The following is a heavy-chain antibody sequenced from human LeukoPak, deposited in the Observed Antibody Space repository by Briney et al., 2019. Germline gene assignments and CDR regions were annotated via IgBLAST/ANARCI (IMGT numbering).Heavy chain of an antibody. Sequence: SETLSLTCSVSGGSISSLYWSRIRQPPGKGLEWIGYIYYTGSTNYNPSLKSQVTMFVDMSKNQFSLRLSSVTAADTAVYYCARHRAYSSSSPFDYWGQGTLVTVSS. CDR2: IYYTGST. D-gene: IGHD6-6*01. CDR3: ARHRAYSSSSPFDY. CDR1: GGSISSLY. J-gene: IGHJ4*02. V-gene: IGHV4-59*08.